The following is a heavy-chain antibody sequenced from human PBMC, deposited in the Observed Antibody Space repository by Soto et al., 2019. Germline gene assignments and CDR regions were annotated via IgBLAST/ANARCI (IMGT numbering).Heavy chain of an antibody. CDR2: IYPDDSDT. J-gene: IGHJ5*02. CDR3: ARHSKFISGSRFDP. V-gene: IGHV5-51*01. D-gene: IGHD1-26*01. Sequence: LKISCKASGYTFTNYWIGWVRQMPGKGLEWMGIIYPDDSDTRYSPSFQGQVTISADRSITTAYLQWSSLKASDTAMYYCARHSKFISGSRFDPWGQGTLVTVSS. CDR1: GYTFTNYW.